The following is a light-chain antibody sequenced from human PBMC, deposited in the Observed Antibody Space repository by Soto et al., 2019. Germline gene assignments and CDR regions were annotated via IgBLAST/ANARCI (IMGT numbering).Light chain of an antibody. J-gene: IGKJ5*01. Sequence: DIVMTQSPLSLPVTPGEPASISCRPSQSLLLSDGYNYLDWYLQKPGQSPQLLIYLSSNRASGVPDRFSGSGSGTDFTLKISRVEAEDVGVYYCMQALQTPQVTFGQGTRLEIK. CDR2: LSS. CDR1: QSLLLSDGYNY. CDR3: MQALQTPQVT. V-gene: IGKV2-28*01.